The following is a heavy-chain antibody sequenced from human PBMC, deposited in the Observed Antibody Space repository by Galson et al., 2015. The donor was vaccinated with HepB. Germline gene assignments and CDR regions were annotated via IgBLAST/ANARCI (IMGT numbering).Heavy chain of an antibody. CDR3: AAYPGISSSWYGHYFDY. CDR2: ISVSGGST. Sequence: SLRLSCAASGFTFSSYAMRWVRQAPGKGLEWVSSISVSGGSTYYADSVKGRFTISRDNSKNTLYLQMNSLRAEDTAVYYCAAYPGISSSWYGHYFDYWGQGTLVTVSS. D-gene: IGHD6-13*01. J-gene: IGHJ4*02. V-gene: IGHV3-23*01. CDR1: GFTFSSYA.